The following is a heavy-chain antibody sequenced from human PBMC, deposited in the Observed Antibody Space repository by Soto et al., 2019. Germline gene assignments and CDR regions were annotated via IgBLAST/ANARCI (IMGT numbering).Heavy chain of an antibody. CDR3: ARTHVDTAMVTDY. Sequence: PSQTLSLTCDVYGGSFSAYYWSWIRQPPGKGLEWIGEINQSGSTYYNPSLKSRVTISVDRSKNQFSLKLSSVTAAETAVYYCARTHVDTAMVTDYWGQGTLVTVSS. J-gene: IGHJ4*02. D-gene: IGHD5-18*01. CDR1: GGSFSAYY. V-gene: IGHV4-34*01. CDR2: INQSGST.